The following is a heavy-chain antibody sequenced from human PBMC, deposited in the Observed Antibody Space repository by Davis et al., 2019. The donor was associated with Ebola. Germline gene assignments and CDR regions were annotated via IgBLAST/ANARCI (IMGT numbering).Heavy chain of an antibody. Sequence: SVKVSCKTSGGTFTNYAVNWVRQAPGQGLEWMGRIIPVVDTKDYAQKFQGRVTLKADKATNTAYMELSGLRFDDTAVYYCARGRPSTVTTDYYAMDVWGKGTTVTVSS. D-gene: IGHD4-17*01. CDR1: GGTFTNYA. J-gene: IGHJ6*04. CDR3: ARGRPSTVTTDYYAMDV. V-gene: IGHV1-69*04. CDR2: IIPVVDTK.